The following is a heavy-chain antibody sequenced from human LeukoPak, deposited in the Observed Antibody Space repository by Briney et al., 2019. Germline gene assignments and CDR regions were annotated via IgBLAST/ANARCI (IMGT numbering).Heavy chain of an antibody. V-gene: IGHV3-23*01. CDR3: AKGRPRYFDWLPFDY. Sequence: GGSLRLSCAASGFTFSSYAMSWVREAPGKGLEWVSAISGSGGSTYYADSVKGRFTISRDNSKNTLYLQMNSLRAEDTAVYYCAKGRPRYFDWLPFDYWGQGTLVTVSS. CDR1: GFTFSSYA. J-gene: IGHJ4*02. CDR2: ISGSGGST. D-gene: IGHD3-9*01.